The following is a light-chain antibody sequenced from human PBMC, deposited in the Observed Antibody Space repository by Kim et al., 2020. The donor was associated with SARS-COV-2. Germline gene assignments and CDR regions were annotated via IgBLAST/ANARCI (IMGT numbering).Light chain of an antibody. V-gene: IGLV2-14*01. Sequence: QSALTQPASVSGSPGQSITISCTGTSSDVGDYDYVSWYQQHPGKAPKLMIFDVSYRPSGVSDRFSGSKSGNTASLTISGLRAEDEADYYCSSYTARSIRVFGGGTQLTVL. CDR3: SSYTARSIRV. CDR2: DVS. CDR1: SSDVGDYDY. J-gene: IGLJ3*02.